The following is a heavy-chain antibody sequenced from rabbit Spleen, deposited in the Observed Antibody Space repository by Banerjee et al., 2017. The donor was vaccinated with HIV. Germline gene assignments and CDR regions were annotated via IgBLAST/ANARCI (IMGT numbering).Heavy chain of an antibody. J-gene: IGHJ3*01. Sequence: QSLEESGGDLVKPGASLTLTCTASGFSFSNSVYMCWVRQAPGKGLEWISCIGGSSSGFTYSATWAKGRFTCSKTSSTTVTLQMTSLTVADTATYFCARDLVTAIGWNFALWGQGTLVTVS. CDR3: ARDLVTAIGWNFAL. D-gene: IGHD7-1*01. V-gene: IGHV1S40*01. CDR2: IGGSSSGFT. CDR1: GFSFSNSVY.